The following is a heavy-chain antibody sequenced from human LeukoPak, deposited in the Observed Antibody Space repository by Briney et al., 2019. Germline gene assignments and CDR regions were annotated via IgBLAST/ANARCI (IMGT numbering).Heavy chain of an antibody. D-gene: IGHD3-10*01. J-gene: IGHJ4*02. V-gene: IGHV1-3*01. CDR1: GYTFTSYA. CDR2: INAGNGNT. CDR3: ARGYYYGSGSYLGFDY. Sequence: ASVKVSCKASGYTFTSYAMHWARQAPGQRLEWMGWINAGNGNTKYSQKFQGRVTITRDTSASTAYMELSSLRSEDTAVYYCARGYYYGSGSYLGFDYWGQGTLVTVSS.